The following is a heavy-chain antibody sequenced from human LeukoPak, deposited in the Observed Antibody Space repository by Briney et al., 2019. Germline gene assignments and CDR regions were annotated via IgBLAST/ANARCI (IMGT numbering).Heavy chain of an antibody. CDR2: IYGGGAT. CDR3: AKDRYYDSSGYPGDY. V-gene: IGHV3-53*01. D-gene: IGHD3-22*01. J-gene: IGHJ4*02. Sequence: GGSLRLSCAVSGFTVSNDYMSWVRQAPGKGLEWVSVIYGGGATYYADSVRGRFTISRDNFENTLFLQMDNLRAEDTAVYYCAKDRYYDSSGYPGDYWGQGSLVTVSS. CDR1: GFTVSNDY.